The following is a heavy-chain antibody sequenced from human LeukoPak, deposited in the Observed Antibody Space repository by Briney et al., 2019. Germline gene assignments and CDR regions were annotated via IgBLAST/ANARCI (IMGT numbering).Heavy chain of an antibody. CDR2: IYGEGSGGST. CDR3: ARAPFGPGTYLQY. V-gene: IGHV3-53*01. Sequence: PGGSLRLSCAASGFTVSNSYMSWVRQTPGKGLEWISVIYGEGSGGSTYYAESMKGRFTISRDNAKNILSLQMSSLRAEVTAVYYCARAPFGPGTYLQYWGQGTLVIVSS. D-gene: IGHD3-10*01. CDR1: GFTVSNSY. J-gene: IGHJ1*01.